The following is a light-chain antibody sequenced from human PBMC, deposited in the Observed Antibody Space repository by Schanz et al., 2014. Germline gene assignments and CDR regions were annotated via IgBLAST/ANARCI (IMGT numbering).Light chain of an antibody. Sequence: QSVLTQPPSASGTPGQRVTISCSGSSSNIGTNAVSWYQQLPGTAPKLLIYSYNRRPSGVPDRFSGSKSGTSASLAISGLQSEDEADYYCAAWDDTLNGLYVFGTGTKVTVL. CDR1: SSNIGTNA. CDR3: AAWDDTLNGLYV. CDR2: SYN. J-gene: IGLJ1*01. V-gene: IGLV1-44*01.